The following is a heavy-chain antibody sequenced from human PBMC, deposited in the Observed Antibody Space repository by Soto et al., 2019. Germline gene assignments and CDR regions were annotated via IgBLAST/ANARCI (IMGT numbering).Heavy chain of an antibody. Sequence: QVQLVESGGGAVQPGRSLRLSCAASGFTFSSYGMNWVRQAPGKGLEWVALIWYDGSNIYYVDSVKGRFSISRDNSKNTLYLQMNSLRTEDTAVYYCAREGTMVRGFDCWGQGTLVTVSS. V-gene: IGHV3-33*01. CDR3: AREGTMVRGFDC. CDR2: IWYDGSNI. CDR1: GFTFSSYG. J-gene: IGHJ4*02. D-gene: IGHD3-10*01.